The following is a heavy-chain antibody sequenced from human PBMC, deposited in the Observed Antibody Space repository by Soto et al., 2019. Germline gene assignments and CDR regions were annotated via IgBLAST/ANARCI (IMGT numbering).Heavy chain of an antibody. CDR3: ARDRAGTIDYYYYGMDV. CDR2: ISSSSSYI. V-gene: IGHV3-21*01. Sequence: XGSLRLSCAASGFTFSSYSMNWVRQAPGKGLEWVSSISSSSSYIYYADSVKGRFTISRDNAKNSLYLQMNSLRAEDTAVYYCARDRAGTIDYYYYGMDVWGQGTTVTVSS. CDR1: GFTFSSYS. J-gene: IGHJ6*02. D-gene: IGHD6-13*01.